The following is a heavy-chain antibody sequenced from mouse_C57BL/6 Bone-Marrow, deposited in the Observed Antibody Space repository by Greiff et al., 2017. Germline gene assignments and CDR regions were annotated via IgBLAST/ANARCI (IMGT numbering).Heavy chain of an antibody. J-gene: IGHJ2*01. CDR2: IWTGGGT. V-gene: IGHV2-9-1*01. CDR3: ARAIYYDYGGGGFDY. Sequence: VQRVESGPGLVAPSQSLSITCTVSGFSLTSYAISWVRQPPGKGLEWLGVIWTGGGTNYNSALKSRLSISKDNSKSQAFLKMNSLQTDDTARYYCARAIYYDYGGGGFDYWGQGTTLTVSS. CDR1: GFSLTSYA. D-gene: IGHD2-4*01.